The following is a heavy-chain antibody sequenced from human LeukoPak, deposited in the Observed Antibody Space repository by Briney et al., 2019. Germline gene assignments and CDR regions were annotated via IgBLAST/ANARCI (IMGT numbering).Heavy chain of an antibody. V-gene: IGHV4-4*09. J-gene: IGHJ3*02. CDR3: ARRLAAYDAFDI. D-gene: IGHD6-25*01. CDR1: GGSISSYY. Sequence: PSETLSLTCTVSGGSISSYYWSWIRQPPGKGLDWIGYIYTSWSTNYNPSLKSPVTISVDTYKNQFSLKLSSVTAADTAVYYCARRLAAYDAFDIWGQGTMDTVSS. CDR2: IYTSWST.